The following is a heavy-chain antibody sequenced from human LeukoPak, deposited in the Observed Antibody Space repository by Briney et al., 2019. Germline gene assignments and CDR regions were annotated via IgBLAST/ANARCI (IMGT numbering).Heavy chain of an antibody. CDR3: ARHRHNAGRELGRAVTFDP. J-gene: IGHJ5*02. D-gene: IGHD3-10*01. CDR2: IYHSGST. CDR1: GYSISSGYY. V-gene: IGHV4-38-2*02. Sequence: SETLSLTCTVSGYSISSGYYWGWIRQPPGKGLEWIGSIYHSGSTYYNPSLKSRVTISVDTSKNQFSLKLSSVTAADTAVYYCARHRHNAGRELGRAVTFDPWGQGTLVTVSS.